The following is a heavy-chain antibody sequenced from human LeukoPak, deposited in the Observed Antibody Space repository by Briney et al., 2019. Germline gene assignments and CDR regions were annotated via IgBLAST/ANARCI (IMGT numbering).Heavy chain of an antibody. CDR1: GFTFSTFA. CDR3: ATYRQVLLPFES. Sequence: GGSLRLSCAASGFTFSTFAMLWVRQPPGKGLEWVSSIFPSGGEIHYADSVRGRFTISRDNSKSILSLQMNSLRAEDTAIYYCATYRQVLLPFESWGQGTLVTVSS. J-gene: IGHJ4*02. V-gene: IGHV3-23*01. D-gene: IGHD5-18*01. CDR2: IFPSGGEI.